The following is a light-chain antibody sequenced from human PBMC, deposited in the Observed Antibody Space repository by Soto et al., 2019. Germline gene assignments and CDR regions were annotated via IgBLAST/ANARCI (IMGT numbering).Light chain of an antibody. CDR2: DAA. Sequence: IVLTQSPGTLSLSPGERATLSSRARQTFSSSSLAWYQQKRGQAPRLLIHDAASRATGIPDRFSGSGSGTDFALTISRLEPEDFAVYYCQQYGGSPRTFGQGTKVHIK. CDR1: QTFSSSS. V-gene: IGKV3-20*01. J-gene: IGKJ1*01. CDR3: QQYGGSPRT.